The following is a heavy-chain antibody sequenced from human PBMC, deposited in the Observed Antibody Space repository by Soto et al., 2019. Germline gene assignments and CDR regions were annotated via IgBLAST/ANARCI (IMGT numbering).Heavy chain of an antibody. J-gene: IGHJ4*02. CDR3: ARDFAHCSSTSCYVY. Sequence: SETLSLTCTFSGGSISSYYWSWIRQPPGKGLEWIGYIYYSGSTNYNPSLKSRVTISVDTSKNQFSLKLSSVTAADTAVYYCARDFAHCSSTSCYVYWGQGTLVTVSS. D-gene: IGHD2-2*01. V-gene: IGHV4-59*01. CDR2: IYYSGST. CDR1: GGSISSYY.